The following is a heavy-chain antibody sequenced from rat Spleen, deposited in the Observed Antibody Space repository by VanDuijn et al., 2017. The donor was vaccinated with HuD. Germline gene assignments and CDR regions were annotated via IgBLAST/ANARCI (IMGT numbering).Heavy chain of an antibody. CDR3: ARPFGYNGYWYFDF. D-gene: IGHD1-9*01. Sequence: EVHLVESGGDLVPPGRSMKLSCAASGFTFSDYDMSWVRQAPRKSLEWVATINYDGSSIYYRDTVKGRFTISRDNAKSTLYLQMDSLRSEDTATYYCARPFGYNGYWYFDFWGPGTMVTVSS. V-gene: IGHV5-7*01. CDR2: INYDGSSI. CDR1: GFTFSDYD. J-gene: IGHJ1*01.